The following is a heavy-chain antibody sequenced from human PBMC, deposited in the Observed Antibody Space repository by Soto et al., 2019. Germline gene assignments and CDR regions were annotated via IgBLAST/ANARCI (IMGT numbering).Heavy chain of an antibody. D-gene: IGHD1-7*01. Sequence: SVKVSCKASGGTFSSYAISWVRQAPGQGLEWMGGIIPIFGTANYAQKFQGRVTITADEATSTAYMELSSLRSEDTAVYYCARSNWIYVIAASPYYCYGMDVWGQGTTVTVSS. V-gene: IGHV1-69*13. J-gene: IGHJ6*02. CDR2: IIPIFGTA. CDR1: GGTFSSYA. CDR3: ARSNWIYVIAASPYYCYGMDV.